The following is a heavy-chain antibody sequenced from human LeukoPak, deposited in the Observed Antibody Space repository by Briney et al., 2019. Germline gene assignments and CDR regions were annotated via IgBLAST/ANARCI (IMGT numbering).Heavy chain of an antibody. CDR3: AKFGADYDMYV. CDR2: IYYNGKA. V-gene: IGHV4-59*13. Sequence: PSETLSLTCTVSGGSISGYYWTWIRQPPGKGLEWIGQIYYNGKADYNPSLESRISISVDTSKNQMSLRLNSVTAADTAIYYCAKFGADYDMYVWGQGVTVAVSS. J-gene: IGHJ6*02. CDR1: GGSISGYY. D-gene: IGHD3-16*01.